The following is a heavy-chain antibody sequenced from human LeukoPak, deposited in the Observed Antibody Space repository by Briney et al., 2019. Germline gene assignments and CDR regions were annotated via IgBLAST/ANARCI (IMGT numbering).Heavy chain of an antibody. CDR2: ISAYNGNT. CDR1: GYTFTSYG. D-gene: IGHD2-2*01. J-gene: IGHJ4*02. V-gene: IGHV1-18*01. Sequence: ASVKVSCKASGYTFTSYGISWVRQAPGQGLEWMGWISAYNGNTNYAQKLQGRVTMTRDMSTSTVYMELSSLRSEDTAVYYCARDDQGYFDYWGQGTLVTVSS. CDR3: ARDDQGYFDY.